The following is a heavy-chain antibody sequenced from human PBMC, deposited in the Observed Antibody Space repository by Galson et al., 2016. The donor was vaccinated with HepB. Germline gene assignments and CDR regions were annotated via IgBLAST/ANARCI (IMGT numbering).Heavy chain of an antibody. CDR1: GFTFENSG. J-gene: IGHJ4*02. V-gene: IGHV3-33*06. CDR3: AKARGYNYGPIES. CDR2: IWYDGSHK. Sequence: SLRLSCAATGFTFENSGMHWVRQAPGKGLEWVAVIWYDGSHKYTVDSVKGRFTVSRDNSKNTVFLQMDSLRDEDTAVYYCAKARGYNYGPIESWGQGTLITVSA. D-gene: IGHD5-18*01.